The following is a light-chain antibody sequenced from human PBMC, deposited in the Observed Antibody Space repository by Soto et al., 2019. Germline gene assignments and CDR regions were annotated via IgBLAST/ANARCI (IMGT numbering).Light chain of an antibody. Sequence: QSVLTQPASVSGSPGQSITISCTGTSSDVGGYNYVSWYQQHPGKAPKLMIYELSNRPSGVSNRFSGSKSGNTASLTISGLQAEDEADYYCSSYTSSSTYFFGTGNKVTGL. V-gene: IGLV2-14*01. CDR1: SSDVGGYNY. CDR2: ELS. J-gene: IGLJ1*01. CDR3: SSYTSSSTYF.